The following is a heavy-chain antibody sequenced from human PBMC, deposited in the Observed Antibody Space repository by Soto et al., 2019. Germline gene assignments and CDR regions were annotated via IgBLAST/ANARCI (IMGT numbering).Heavy chain of an antibody. D-gene: IGHD1-26*01. CDR1: GYTFTSYA. V-gene: IGHV1-3*01. CDR3: ARELRQWELLGFDY. CDR2: INAGNGNT. J-gene: IGHJ4*02. Sequence: ASVKVSCKASGYTFTSYAMHWVRQAPGQRLEWMGWINAGNGNTKYSRKFQGRVTITRDTSASTAYMELSSLRSEDTAVYYCARELRQWELLGFDYWGQGTLVTVSS.